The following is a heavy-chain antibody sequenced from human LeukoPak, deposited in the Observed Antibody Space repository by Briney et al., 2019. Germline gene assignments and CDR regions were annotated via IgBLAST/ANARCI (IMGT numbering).Heavy chain of an antibody. D-gene: IGHD3/OR15-3a*01. Sequence: PGGSLRLSCAASGFTFSDYYMSWIRQAPGKGLEWVSYISSSGSTIYYADSVKGRFTISRDNSKNTHYLQMSSLTAEDTAVYYCAKWGDFWTGLNNWYFELWGRGTLVTVSS. CDR1: GFTFSDYY. CDR2: ISSSGSTI. V-gene: IGHV3-11*01. CDR3: AKWGDFWTGLNNWYFEL. J-gene: IGHJ2*01.